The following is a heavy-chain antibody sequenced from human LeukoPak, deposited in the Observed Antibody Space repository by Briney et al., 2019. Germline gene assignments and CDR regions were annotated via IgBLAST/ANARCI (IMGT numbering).Heavy chain of an antibody. D-gene: IGHD3-3*01. CDR2: IYSGGST. J-gene: IGHJ4*02. CDR3: ARGRIPITVFGVVPDFDY. CDR1: GFTVSSNY. V-gene: IGHV3-66*01. Sequence: PGGSLRLSCAASGFTVSSNYMSWVRQAPGKGLEWVSVIYSGGSTYYADSVKGRITISRDNSKNSLWLQMNNLRAEDTAIYYCARGRIPITVFGVVPDFDYWGQGTLVIVSS.